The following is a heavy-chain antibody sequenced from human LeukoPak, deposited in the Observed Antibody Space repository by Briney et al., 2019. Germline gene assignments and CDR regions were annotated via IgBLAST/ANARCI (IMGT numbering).Heavy chain of an antibody. J-gene: IGHJ3*02. CDR3: ARGAAGTAWTFDI. V-gene: IGHV4-59*01. D-gene: IGHD6-13*01. CDR2: IYYSGST. CDR1: GGSISSYY. Sequence: SETLSLTCTVSGGSISSYYWSWIRQPPGKGLEWIGYIYYSGSTNYNPSLKSRVTISVDTSKNQFSLKLSSVTAADTAVYYCARGAAGTAWTFDIWGLGTMVTVSS.